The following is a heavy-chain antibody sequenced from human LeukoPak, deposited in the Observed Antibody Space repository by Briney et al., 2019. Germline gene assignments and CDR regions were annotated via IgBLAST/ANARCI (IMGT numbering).Heavy chain of an antibody. V-gene: IGHV4-39*01. D-gene: IGHD1-26*01. CDR1: GDSITSHYY. Sequence: SETLSLTCTVSGDSITSHYYWGWIRQPPGKGLEWIGSVFYSGSTYYNPSLKSRVTIYVGTSKNQFSLMLRSVTAADTAVYYCARPSLNSGSYFDYWGQGTLVTVSS. CDR2: VFYSGST. J-gene: IGHJ4*02. CDR3: ARPSLNSGSYFDY.